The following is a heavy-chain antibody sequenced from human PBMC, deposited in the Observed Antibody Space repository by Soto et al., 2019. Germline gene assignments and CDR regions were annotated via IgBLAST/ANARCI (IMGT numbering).Heavy chain of an antibody. CDR2: ISAYNGNT. Sequence: GASVKVSCKASGYTFTSYGISWVRQAPGQGLEWMGWISAYNGNTNYAQKLQGRVTMTTDTSTSTAYMELNSLRAEDTAVYYCAVAYYDILTGYPRGRFDPWGQGTLVTVSS. CDR3: AVAYYDILTGYPRGRFDP. D-gene: IGHD3-9*01. J-gene: IGHJ5*02. CDR1: GYTFTSYG. V-gene: IGHV1-18*04.